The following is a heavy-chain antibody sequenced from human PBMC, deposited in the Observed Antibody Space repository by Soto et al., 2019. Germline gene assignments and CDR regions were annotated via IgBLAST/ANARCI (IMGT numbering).Heavy chain of an antibody. CDR1: GGSISSSSYY. V-gene: IGHV4-39*01. CDR3: ARGVVVADAFDI. Sequence: SETLSLTCTVSGGSISSSSYYWGRISQPPGKGLEWIGSIYYSGSTYYNPSLKSRVTISVDTSKNQFSLKLSSVTAADTAVYYCARGVVVADAFDIWGQGTMVTVS. J-gene: IGHJ3*02. CDR2: IYYSGST. D-gene: IGHD2-15*01.